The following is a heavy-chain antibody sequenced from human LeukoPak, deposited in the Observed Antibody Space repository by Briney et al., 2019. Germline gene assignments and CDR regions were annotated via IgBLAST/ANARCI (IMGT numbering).Heavy chain of an antibody. Sequence: SETLSLTCTVSGGSISSYYWSWIRQPPGKGLEWIGHIYYSGSTNYNPSLKSRVTISVDTSKNQFSLKLSSVTAADTAVYYCARVGVAVAGTFAFDIWGQGTMATVSS. J-gene: IGHJ3*02. CDR3: ARVGVAVAGTFAFDI. D-gene: IGHD6-19*01. V-gene: IGHV4-59*01. CDR2: IYYSGST. CDR1: GGSISSYY.